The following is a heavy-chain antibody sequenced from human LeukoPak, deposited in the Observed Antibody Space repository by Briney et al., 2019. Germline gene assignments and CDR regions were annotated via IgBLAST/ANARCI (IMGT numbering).Heavy chain of an antibody. CDR2: INPNSGGT. CDR1: GYTFTGYY. V-gene: IGHV1-2*02. Sequence: GASVKVSCKASGYTFTGYYMHWVRQAPGQGLEWMGWINPNSGGTDYAQKFQGRVTMTRDTSISTAYMELSRLRSDDTAVYYCAREGIDYGDYPFDYWGQGTLVTVSS. J-gene: IGHJ4*02. CDR3: AREGIDYGDYPFDY. D-gene: IGHD4-17*01.